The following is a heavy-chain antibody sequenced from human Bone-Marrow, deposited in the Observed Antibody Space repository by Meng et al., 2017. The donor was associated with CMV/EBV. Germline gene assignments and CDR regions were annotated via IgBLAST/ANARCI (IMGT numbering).Heavy chain of an antibody. V-gene: IGHV3-30-3*01. CDR2: ISYDGSNK. CDR1: GFTFSSYA. D-gene: IGHD6-13*01. J-gene: IGHJ4*02. CDR3: ARGITAGTVGEFYY. Sequence: GESLKISCAASGFTFSSYAMHWVRQAPGKGLEWVAVISYDGSNKYYADAVKVRFTISRDNSKNTLYLQMNSLRAEDTAVYYCARGITAGTVGEFYYWGQGTLVTVSS.